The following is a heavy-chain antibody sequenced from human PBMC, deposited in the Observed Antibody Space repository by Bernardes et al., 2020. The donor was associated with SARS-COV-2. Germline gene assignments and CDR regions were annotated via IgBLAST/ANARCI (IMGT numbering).Heavy chain of an antibody. Sequence: GSLSLSCAASGFTFDDYGMSWVRQAPGKGLEWVSGINWNGGSTGYADSVKGRFTISRDNAKNSLYLQMNSLRAEDTALYHCARGGFGVISLSYYYYGMDVWGQGTTVTVSS. J-gene: IGHJ6*02. CDR3: ARGGFGVISLSYYYYGMDV. CDR2: INWNGGST. V-gene: IGHV3-20*01. D-gene: IGHD3-10*01. CDR1: GFTFDDYG.